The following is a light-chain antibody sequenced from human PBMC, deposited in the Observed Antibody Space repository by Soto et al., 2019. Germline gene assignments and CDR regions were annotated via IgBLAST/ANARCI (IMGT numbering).Light chain of an antibody. V-gene: IGLV2-8*01. CDR1: SSDVGGYNY. J-gene: IGLJ1*01. CDR2: EVY. CDR3: SSYVGNNSYV. Sequence: QSALTPPPSASGSPGQSVTISCNGRSSDVGGYNYVSWYQQHPGKAPKLIIYEVYKRPSGVPDRFSGSKSGNTATLTVSGLQAEDEADYYCSSYVGNNSYVFGTGTKVTGL.